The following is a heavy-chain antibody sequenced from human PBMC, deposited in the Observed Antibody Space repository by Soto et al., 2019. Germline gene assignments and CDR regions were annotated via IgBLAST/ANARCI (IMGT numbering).Heavy chain of an antibody. CDR3: AREDNWKENCFDP. Sequence: QVQLQESGPGLVKPSETLSLTCTVSGGSMNNYYWNWIRQPPGKGLEWIGYVYYRGSTNYNPSLKSRLTISIDTSKNQFSLKLRSVTAADTAVYYCAREDNWKENCFDPWGQGILVTVSS. J-gene: IGHJ5*02. CDR2: VYYRGST. V-gene: IGHV4-59*01. CDR1: GGSMNNYY. D-gene: IGHD1-20*01.